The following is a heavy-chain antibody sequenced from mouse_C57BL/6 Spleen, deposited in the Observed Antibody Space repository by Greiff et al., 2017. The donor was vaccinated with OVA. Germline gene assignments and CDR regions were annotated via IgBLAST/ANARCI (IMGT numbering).Heavy chain of an antibody. CDR3: AKNWDYFDY. CDR2: IYPGDGDT. J-gene: IGHJ2*01. V-gene: IGHV1-82*01. Sequence: QVQLQQPGPELVKPGASVKISCKASGYAFSSSWMNWVKQRPGKGLEWIGRIYPGDGDTNYNGKFKGKATLTADKSSSTAYMQLSSLTSEDSAVYFCAKNWDYFDYWGQGTTLTVSS. CDR1: GYAFSSSW. D-gene: IGHD4-1*01.